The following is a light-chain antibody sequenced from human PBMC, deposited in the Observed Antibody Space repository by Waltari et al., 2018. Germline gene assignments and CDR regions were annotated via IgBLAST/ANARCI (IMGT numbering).Light chain of an antibody. J-gene: IGLJ2*01. CDR3: SSYTTTGSTLL. Sequence: QSALTQPPSVSGSPGQSVTISCTGSSRDVGGYNRVSWYQQPPGAAPKLNIYNVNFRPSGGPDRFAGSKSGYTASLTISGLQAEDEANYYCSSYTTTGSTLLVGGGTELTVL. CDR1: SRDVGGYNR. CDR2: NVN. V-gene: IGLV2-18*02.